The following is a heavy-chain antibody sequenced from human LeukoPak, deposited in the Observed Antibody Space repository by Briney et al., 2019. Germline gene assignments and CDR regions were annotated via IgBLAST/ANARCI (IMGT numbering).Heavy chain of an antibody. CDR3: ARDQYSGYDRFDY. V-gene: IGHV1-46*01. CDR2: INPSGGST. D-gene: IGHD5-12*01. J-gene: IGHJ4*02. Sequence: GASVKVSCKASGYTFTSYYMHWVRQAPGQGLEWMGIINPSGGSTSYAQKFQGRVTMTRDMSTSTVYMELSSLRFEDTAVYYCARDQYSGYDRFDYWGRGTLVTVSS. CDR1: GYTFTSYY.